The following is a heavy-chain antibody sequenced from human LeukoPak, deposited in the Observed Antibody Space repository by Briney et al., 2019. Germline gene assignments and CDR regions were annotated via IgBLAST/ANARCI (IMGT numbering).Heavy chain of an antibody. V-gene: IGHV1-46*01. D-gene: IGHD3-10*01. CDR2: INPSGGST. Sequence: ASVKVSCKASGYTFTSYYMHWVRQAPGQGREWMGIINPSGGSTSYAQKFQGRVTMTRDTSTSTVYMGLSSLRSEDTAVYYCARALLFRGSGRSFGYWGQGTLVTVSS. CDR1: GYTFTSYY. J-gene: IGHJ4*02. CDR3: ARALLFRGSGRSFGY.